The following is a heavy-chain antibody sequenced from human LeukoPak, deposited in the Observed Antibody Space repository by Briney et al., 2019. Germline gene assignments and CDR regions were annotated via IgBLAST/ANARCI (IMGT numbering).Heavy chain of an antibody. J-gene: IGHJ5*02. V-gene: IGHV1-18*04. Sequence: ASVKVSCKASGYTFTSYGISWVRQAPGQGLEWMGWISAYNGNTNYAQKLQGRVTVTTDTSTSTAYMELRSLRSDDTAVYYCARDIAAKLGNWFDPWGQGTLVTVSS. D-gene: IGHD6-13*01. CDR3: ARDIAAKLGNWFDP. CDR2: ISAYNGNT. CDR1: GYTFTSYG.